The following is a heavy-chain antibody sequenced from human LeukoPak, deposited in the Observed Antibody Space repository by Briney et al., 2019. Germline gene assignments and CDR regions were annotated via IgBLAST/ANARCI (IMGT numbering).Heavy chain of an antibody. V-gene: IGHV3-23*01. J-gene: IGHJ4*02. Sequence: PGGSLRLSCAASGFTFSSYAMSWVRQAPGKGLEWVSAISGSGGSTYYADSVKGRFTISRDNSKNTLYPQMNSLRAEDTAVYYCAKDRRYCSGGACFIFDYWGQGTLVTVSS. D-gene: IGHD2-15*01. CDR2: ISGSGGST. CDR3: AKDRRYCSGGACFIFDY. CDR1: GFTFSSYA.